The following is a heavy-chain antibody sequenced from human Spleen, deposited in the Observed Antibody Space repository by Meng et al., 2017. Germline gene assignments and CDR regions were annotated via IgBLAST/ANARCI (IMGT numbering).Heavy chain of an antibody. CDR2: IIPIFGTA. CDR1: GYNFPDYY. V-gene: IGHV1-69*06. J-gene: IGHJ4*02. Sequence: SVKVSCKPSGYNFPDYYIHWVRRAPGQGLEWMGGIIPIFGTANYAQKFQGRVTITADKSTSTAYMELSSLRSEDTAVYYCATCYYDSSGYYAFDYWGQGTLVTVSS. CDR3: ATCYYDSSGYYAFDY. D-gene: IGHD3-22*01.